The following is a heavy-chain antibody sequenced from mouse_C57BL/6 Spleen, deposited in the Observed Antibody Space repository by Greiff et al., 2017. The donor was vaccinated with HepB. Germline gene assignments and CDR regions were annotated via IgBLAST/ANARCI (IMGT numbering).Heavy chain of an antibody. D-gene: IGHD2-3*01. J-gene: IGHJ4*01. Sequence: VQLQQSGPELVKPGASVKISCKASGYAFSSSWMNWVKQRPGKGLEWIGRSYPGDGDTNYNGKFKGKATLTADKSSSTAYMQLSSLTSEDSAVYFCARGEDGYKYAMDYWGQGTSVTVSS. CDR2: SYPGDGDT. CDR1: GYAFSSSW. CDR3: ARGEDGYKYAMDY. V-gene: IGHV1-82*01.